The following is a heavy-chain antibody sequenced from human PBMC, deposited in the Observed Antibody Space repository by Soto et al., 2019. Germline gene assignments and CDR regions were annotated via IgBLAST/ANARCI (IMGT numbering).Heavy chain of an antibody. CDR1: GFTFSSYW. CDR2: INTDGSTT. J-gene: IGHJ4*02. Sequence: EVQLVESGGGLVQPGGSLRLSCAASGFTFSSYWMYWVRQGPGKGLVWVSRINTDGSTTRYADSVKGRFTISRDNAKNTLYLQMNSLRVEDTAVYYCASFSVDPHYWGQGSLVTVSS. V-gene: IGHV3-74*01. CDR3: ASFSVDPHY. D-gene: IGHD1-26*01.